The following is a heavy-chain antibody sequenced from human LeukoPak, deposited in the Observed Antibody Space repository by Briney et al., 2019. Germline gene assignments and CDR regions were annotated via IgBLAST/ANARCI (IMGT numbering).Heavy chain of an antibody. Sequence: SETLSLTCTVSGGSFSNYCWNWIRQPPGKGLEWIGYICYGGSTKYSPSLKSRVTISMASSKNQFSLKLSSVTAADTAVYYCARESGSYYNAFDIWGQGTMVTVSS. D-gene: IGHD1-26*01. CDR2: ICYGGST. J-gene: IGHJ3*02. V-gene: IGHV4-59*01. CDR1: GGSFSNYC. CDR3: ARESGSYYNAFDI.